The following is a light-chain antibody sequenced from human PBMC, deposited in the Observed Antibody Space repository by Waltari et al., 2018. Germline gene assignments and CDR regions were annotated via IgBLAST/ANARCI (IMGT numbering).Light chain of an antibody. V-gene: IGKV4-1*01. J-gene: IGKJ1*01. CDR3: QQYYSTCQ. Sequence: DIVMTQTPDSLAVSLCERATITCKSSQSGLHSANNKNYLAWYQQKPGQPPKLLIYWASTRESGVPDRFSGSGSGTDFTLTISSLQAEDVAVYYCQQYYSTCQFGQGTKVEIK. CDR1: QSGLHSANNKNY. CDR2: WAS.